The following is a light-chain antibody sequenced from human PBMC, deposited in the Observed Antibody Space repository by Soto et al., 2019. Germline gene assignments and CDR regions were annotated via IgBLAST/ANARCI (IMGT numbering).Light chain of an antibody. J-gene: IGLJ2*01. CDR2: DVS. V-gene: IGLV2-11*01. Sequence: QSALTQPRSVSGSPGQSVTISCTGNSRDVGDYNYVSWYQQHPGKVPKLMIYDVSERPSGVPDRFSGSKSGNTASLTISGLQAEDEADYHCCSYAGSYVVFGGGTKLTVL. CDR1: SRDVGDYNY. CDR3: CSYAGSYVV.